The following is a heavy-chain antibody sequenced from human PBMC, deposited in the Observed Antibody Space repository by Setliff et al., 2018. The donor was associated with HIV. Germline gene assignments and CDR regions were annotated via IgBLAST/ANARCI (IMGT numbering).Heavy chain of an antibody. D-gene: IGHD6-13*01. CDR2: INWNGASV. CDR1: GFRFRGHA. Sequence: PGGSLRLSCVASGFRFRGHAMNWVRQAPGKGLEWVSGINWNGASVGYADSVKGRFTISRDNAKNTLYLQMKSLRAEDTALYYCARDQSSSWTTGLDYWGQGALVTVSS. J-gene: IGHJ4*02. V-gene: IGHV3-20*04. CDR3: ARDQSSSWTTGLDY.